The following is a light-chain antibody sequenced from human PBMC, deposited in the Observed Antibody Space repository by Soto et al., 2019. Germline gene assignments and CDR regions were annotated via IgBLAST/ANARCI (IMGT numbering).Light chain of an antibody. CDR1: SSDVGGYNY. Sequence: QSALTQPASVSGSPGQSITISCTGTSSDVGGYNYVSWYQQHPGKAPKLMIYEVSTRPSGVSNRFSGSKSGNTASLTISGLQAEDEADYYCASYTSSSTSVIFGRGTKLTVL. J-gene: IGLJ2*01. V-gene: IGLV2-14*01. CDR3: ASYTSSSTSVI. CDR2: EVS.